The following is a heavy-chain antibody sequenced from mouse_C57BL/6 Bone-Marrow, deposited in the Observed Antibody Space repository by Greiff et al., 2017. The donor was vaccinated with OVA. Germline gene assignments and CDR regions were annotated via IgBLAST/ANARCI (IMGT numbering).Heavy chain of an antibody. Sequence: EVQLQQSGPELVKPGASVKISCKASGYTFTDYYMNWVKQSHGKSLEWIGDINPNNGGTSYNQKFKGKATLTVDKSSSTAYMELRSLTSEDSAVYYCARRGITTVVATRAWFAYWGQGTLVTVSA. V-gene: IGHV1-26*01. CDR2: INPNNGGT. D-gene: IGHD1-1*01. CDR3: ARRGITTVVATRAWFAY. CDR1: GYTFTDYY. J-gene: IGHJ3*01.